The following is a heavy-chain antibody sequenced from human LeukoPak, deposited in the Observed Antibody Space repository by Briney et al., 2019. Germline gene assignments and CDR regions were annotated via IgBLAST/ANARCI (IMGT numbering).Heavy chain of an antibody. V-gene: IGHV3-23*01. CDR2: ISANADTT. Sequence: GGSLRLSCAASGFTFSAYALSWVRQGPGQGLEWVSAISANADTTYYADSVKGRFTISRDNSKNAVYLQMNTLRAEDTAVYYCARDLSSGYVNYWGQGTLVTVSS. CDR1: GFTFSAYA. CDR3: ARDLSSGYVNY. J-gene: IGHJ4*02. D-gene: IGHD3-22*01.